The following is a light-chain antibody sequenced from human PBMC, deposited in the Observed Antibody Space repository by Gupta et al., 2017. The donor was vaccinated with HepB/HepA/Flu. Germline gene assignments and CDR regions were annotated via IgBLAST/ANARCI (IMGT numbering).Light chain of an antibody. Sequence: DIQMTQSPSTLSASVGYRVTITCRGSQSISSWFAWYQQKPGKAPKLLIYKASSLESGVPSRFSGSGSGTEFTLTISSLQPDDFATYYCQQYNSYWTFGQGTKVEIK. CDR1: QSISSW. V-gene: IGKV1-5*03. J-gene: IGKJ1*01. CDR2: KAS. CDR3: QQYNSYWT.